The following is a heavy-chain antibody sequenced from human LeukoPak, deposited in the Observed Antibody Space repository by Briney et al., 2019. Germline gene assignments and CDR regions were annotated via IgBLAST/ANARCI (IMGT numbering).Heavy chain of an antibody. V-gene: IGHV3-23*01. CDR2: ISGSGGTT. D-gene: IGHD1-1*01. CDR3: AKGGMRPRYFMDV. CDR1: GLTFSSYA. J-gene: IGHJ6*03. Sequence: GGSLRLSCAASGLTFSSYAMSWVRQAPGKGLEWVSAISGSGGTTYAADSVKGLFTISRDNSKNTLYLQMNSLRAEHTAIYYCAKGGMRPRYFMDVWGSGTAVTVS.